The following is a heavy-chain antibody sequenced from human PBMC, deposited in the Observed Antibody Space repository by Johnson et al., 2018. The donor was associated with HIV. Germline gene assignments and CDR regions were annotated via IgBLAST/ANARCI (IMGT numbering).Heavy chain of an antibody. J-gene: IGHJ3*02. CDR1: GFTFSSYA. V-gene: IGHV3-30*04. CDR3: AREVDAFDM. CDR2: ISYDGSNK. Sequence: QVQLVESGGGVVQPGRSLRLSCAASGFTFSSYAMHWVRQAPGKGLEWVAVISYDGSNKHYADSVKGRFTISRDNAKNTLYLQMNSLRAEDTAVYYCAREVDAFDMWGQGTLVTVSS.